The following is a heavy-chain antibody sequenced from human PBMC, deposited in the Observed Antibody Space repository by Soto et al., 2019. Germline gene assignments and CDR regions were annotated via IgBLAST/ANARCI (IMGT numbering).Heavy chain of an antibody. CDR3: ANGMAAAGTLSHDY. CDR1: GFTFGSYA. D-gene: IGHD6-13*01. V-gene: IGHV3-23*01. J-gene: IGHJ4*02. Sequence: GGSLRLSCGVSGFTFGSYAMSWVRQAPGKGLEWVSAISGSGGTTYYADSVKGRFTVSRDNSNNTLYLQMSSLRAEDTAVYYCANGMAAAGTLSHDYWGQGALVTVSS. CDR2: ISGSGGTT.